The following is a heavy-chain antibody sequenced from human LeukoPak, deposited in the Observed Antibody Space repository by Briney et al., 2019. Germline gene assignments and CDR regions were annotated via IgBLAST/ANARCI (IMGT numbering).Heavy chain of an antibody. J-gene: IGHJ4*02. CDR3: ARQGVAPYDY. Sequence: PSETLSLTCTVSGGSISSSTYYWGWIRQPPGKGLEWIGSIYYSGSTYYNPSLKSRVTISVDTSKNQFSLKLSSVTAADTAVYYCARQGVAPYDYWGQGTLVTVSS. CDR1: GGSISSSTYY. D-gene: IGHD2-15*01. V-gene: IGHV4-39*01. CDR2: IYYSGST.